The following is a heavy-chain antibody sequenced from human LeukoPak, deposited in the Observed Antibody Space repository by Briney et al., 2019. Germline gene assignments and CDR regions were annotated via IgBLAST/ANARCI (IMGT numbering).Heavy chain of an antibody. Sequence: GASVKVSCKASGYTFTSYYMHWVRQAPGQGLEWMGIINPSGGSTSYAQKFQGRVTMTRDTSTSTVYMELSSLRSEDTAVYYCARDLPSGYYDSSGYYSTSDYFDYWGQGTLVTVSS. CDR2: INPSGGST. J-gene: IGHJ4*02. CDR1: GYTFTSYY. V-gene: IGHV1-46*01. D-gene: IGHD3-22*01. CDR3: ARDLPSGYYDSSGYYSTSDYFDY.